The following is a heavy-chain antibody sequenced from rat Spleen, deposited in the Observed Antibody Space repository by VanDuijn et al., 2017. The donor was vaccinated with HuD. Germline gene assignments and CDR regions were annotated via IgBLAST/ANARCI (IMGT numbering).Heavy chain of an antibody. CDR1: GFSLTSYH. CDR2: IWTGGST. D-gene: IGHD4-3*01. V-gene: IGHV2-43*01. J-gene: IGHJ2*01. CDR3: ARDLDNSGPFDY. Sequence: QVQLKESGPGLVQPSQTLSLTCTVSGFSLTSYHVSWVRQSPGKGLEWMGVIWTGGSTTYNSALKSRLSISRDTSKSQVFLKMNSLQTEDTATYYCARDLDNSGPFDYWGQGVMVTVSS.